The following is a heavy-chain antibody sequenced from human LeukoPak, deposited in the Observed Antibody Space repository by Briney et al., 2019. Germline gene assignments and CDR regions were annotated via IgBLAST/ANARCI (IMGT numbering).Heavy chain of an antibody. J-gene: IGHJ4*02. Sequence: SETLSLTCAVYGGSFSGYYWSWIRQPPGKGLEWSGEINHSGSTNYNPSLKSRVTIAVDTSKNQFSLKLSSVTAADTAVYYCARVGWAIADWGQGTLVTVSS. CDR2: INHSGST. CDR3: ARVGWAIAD. V-gene: IGHV4-34*01. D-gene: IGHD2-15*01. CDR1: GGSFSGYY.